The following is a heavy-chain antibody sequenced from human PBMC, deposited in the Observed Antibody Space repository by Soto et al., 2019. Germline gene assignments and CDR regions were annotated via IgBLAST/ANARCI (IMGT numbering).Heavy chain of an antibody. V-gene: IGHV3-48*03. CDR2: ISSSGSTI. CDR1: GFTFSSYE. CDR3: ARDRDYGAFDI. J-gene: IGHJ3*02. Sequence: PGGSLRLSCAASGFTFSSYEMNWVRQAPGKGLEWVSYISSSGSTIYYADSVKGRFTISRDNAKNSLYLQMNSLRAEDTAVYYCARDRDYGAFDIWCQGTMVTVSS. D-gene: IGHD4-17*01.